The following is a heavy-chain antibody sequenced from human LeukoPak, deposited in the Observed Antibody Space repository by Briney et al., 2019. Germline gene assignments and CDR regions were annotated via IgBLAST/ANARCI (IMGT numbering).Heavy chain of an antibody. CDR1: GYTFTSYG. V-gene: IGHV1-18*01. J-gene: IGHJ3*02. CDR2: ISAYNGNT. D-gene: IGHD3-22*01. Sequence: GASVKVSCKASGYTFTSYGISWVRQAPGRGLEWMGWISAYNGNTYYAQKLQGRVTMTTDTSTSTAYMELRSLRPDDTAVYYCARTDGITMIVVDAFNIWGQGTMVTVSS. CDR3: ARTDGITMIVVDAFNI.